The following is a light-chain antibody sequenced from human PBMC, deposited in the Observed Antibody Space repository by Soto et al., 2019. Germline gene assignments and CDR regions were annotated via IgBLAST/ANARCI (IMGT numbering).Light chain of an antibody. CDR2: EVL. V-gene: IGLV2-8*01. Sequence: QSVLTQPPSASGPPGQSVTISCTGTSSDVGGYIYVSLYQQHPGKAPKLIVYEVLRRPSGVPDRFSGSKSGNTASLTVSGLEAEDEADYYCASYAGSNTLVFGGGTKVTVL. CDR1: SSDVGGYIY. J-gene: IGLJ3*02. CDR3: ASYAGSNTLV.